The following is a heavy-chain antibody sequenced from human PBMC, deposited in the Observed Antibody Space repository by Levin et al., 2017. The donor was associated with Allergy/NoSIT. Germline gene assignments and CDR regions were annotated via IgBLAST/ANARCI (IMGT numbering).Heavy chain of an antibody. D-gene: IGHD4-17*01. CDR2: LKSKTDGGTT. V-gene: IGHV3-15*01. J-gene: IGHJ5*02. CDR3: TTEINGDFARGLDP. Sequence: GGSLRLSCAASGFTFSNVWMNWVRQAPGRGLEWVGRLKSKTDGGTTDYAAPVKGRFTISRDDSKNTLHLQMNSLKTEDTAVYYCTTEINGDFARGLDPWGQGTLVTVSS. CDR1: GFTFSNVW.